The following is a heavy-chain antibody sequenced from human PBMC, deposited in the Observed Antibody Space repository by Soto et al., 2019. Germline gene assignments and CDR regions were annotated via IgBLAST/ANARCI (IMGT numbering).Heavy chain of an antibody. CDR2: ISIEKGDT. D-gene: IGHD2-15*01. Sequence: QVQVVQSGAKVKKAGASVKVACKASGYSFDTFGMSWVRQAPGQGLEWMGWISIEKGDTNSAQKFQDRVTMTTDTSTSTAYMELRSLTSDDTAVYYCARCYSSVGSCFTCWHFDLWGRGTLVTVSS. J-gene: IGHJ2*01. CDR3: ARCYSSVGSCFTCWHFDL. CDR1: GYSFDTFG. V-gene: IGHV1-18*01.